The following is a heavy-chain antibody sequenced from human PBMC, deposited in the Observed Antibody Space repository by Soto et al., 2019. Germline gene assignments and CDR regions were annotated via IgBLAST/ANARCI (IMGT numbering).Heavy chain of an antibody. CDR1: GFTFSNNL. J-gene: IGHJ4*02. Sequence: EVQLLESGGGLVQPGGSLRLSCAASGFTFSNNLMHWVRQAPGKGLEWVAGISASGGSTYYADSVKGQFTISRDNSKNTLYLQMNSLTAEDTALFYCARDSASWLTDYWGQGTLVTVSS. CDR3: ARDSASWLTDY. CDR2: ISASGGST. V-gene: IGHV3-23*01. D-gene: IGHD5-12*01.